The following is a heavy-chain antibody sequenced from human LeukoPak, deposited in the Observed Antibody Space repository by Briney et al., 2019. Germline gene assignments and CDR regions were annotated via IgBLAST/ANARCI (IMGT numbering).Heavy chain of an antibody. CDR2: IGFDGREK. Sequence: TGGSLRLSCAASGFTFSSFGMHWVRQAPGKGLEWLAFIGFDGREKYHIDSVKGRFTSSRDDSMHTLHLQMDSLRAEDTAVYFCVRDRHGYYFDSSDYYPLGYWGQGTLVTVSS. CDR1: GFTFSSFG. D-gene: IGHD3-22*01. CDR3: VRDRHGYYFDSSDYYPLGY. J-gene: IGHJ4*02. V-gene: IGHV3-30*02.